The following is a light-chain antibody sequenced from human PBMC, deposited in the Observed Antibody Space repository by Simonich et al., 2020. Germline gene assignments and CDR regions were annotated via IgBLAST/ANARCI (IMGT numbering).Light chain of an antibody. CDR3: QQSYRTPLT. J-gene: IGKJ4*01. V-gene: IGKV1-39*01. CDR1: QSISSY. CDR2: AAS. Sequence: DIQMTQSLSSLSASVGDRVTITCRASQSISSYLNWYQQKPGKAPKLLIYAASSLQSWVPSRFSGSGSGTDFTLTISSLQPEDFATYYCQQSYRTPLTFGGGTKVEIK.